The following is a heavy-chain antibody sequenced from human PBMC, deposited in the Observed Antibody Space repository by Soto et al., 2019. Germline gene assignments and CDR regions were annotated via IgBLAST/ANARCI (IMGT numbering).Heavy chain of an antibody. V-gene: IGHV1-69*02. Sequence: SGKVSCKASGGTFSSYTISWVRQAPGQGLEWMGRIIPILGIANYAQKFQGRVTITADKSTSTAYMELSSLRSEDTAVYYCATTVTPDAFDIWGQGTMVNVSS. D-gene: IGHD4-17*01. CDR3: ATTVTPDAFDI. CDR2: IIPILGIA. CDR1: GGTFSSYT. J-gene: IGHJ3*02.